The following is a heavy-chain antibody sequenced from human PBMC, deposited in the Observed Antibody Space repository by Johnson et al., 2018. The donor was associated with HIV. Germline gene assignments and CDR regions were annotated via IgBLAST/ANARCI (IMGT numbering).Heavy chain of an antibody. D-gene: IGHD6-13*01. CDR1: GFTFSTYA. V-gene: IGHV3-30-3*01. J-gene: IGHJ3*02. CDR3: ARDGIAAEPKWDAFDI. CDR2: ISFDGSNY. Sequence: QVQLVESGGGVVQPGRSLRLSCEASGFTFSTYAMHWVRQAPGKGLEWVTVISFDGSNYYYTESVKGRFTISRDNATNSLYLQMNSLRAEDTAVYYCARDGIAAEPKWDAFDIWGQGTMVTVSS.